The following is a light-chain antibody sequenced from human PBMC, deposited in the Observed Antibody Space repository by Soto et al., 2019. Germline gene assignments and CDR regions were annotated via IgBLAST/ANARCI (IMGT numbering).Light chain of an antibody. Sequence: QSALTQPRSVSGSPGQSVTISCTGPTIDVDSSNYVSWYQQHPGKAPKLMIYDVSERPSGAPDRFSGSKSGSTASLTISGLQAEDEPEYYCCSYATTFYVFGRGTKVNV. CDR1: TIDVDSSNY. J-gene: IGLJ1*01. CDR2: DVS. V-gene: IGLV2-11*01. CDR3: CSYATTFYV.